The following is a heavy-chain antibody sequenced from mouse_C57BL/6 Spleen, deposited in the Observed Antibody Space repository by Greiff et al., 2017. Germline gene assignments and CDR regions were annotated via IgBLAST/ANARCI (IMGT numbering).Heavy chain of an antibody. D-gene: IGHD1-1*01. CDR3: ARNYYGRRYFDY. CDR1: GYSFTGYY. J-gene: IGHJ2*01. V-gene: IGHV1-42*01. CDR2: INPSTGGT. Sequence: EVQLQQSGPELVKPGASVKISCKASGYSFTGYYMNWVKQSPEKSLEWIGEINPSTGGTTYNQKFKAKATLTVDKSSSTAYMQLKSLTSEDSAVYYCARNYYGRRYFDYWGQGTTLTVSS.